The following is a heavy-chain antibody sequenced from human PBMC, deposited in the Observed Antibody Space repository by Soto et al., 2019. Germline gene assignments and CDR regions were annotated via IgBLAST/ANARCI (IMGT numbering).Heavy chain of an antibody. CDR3: AILRGSSSWDAFDI. CDR2: INAGNGNT. D-gene: IGHD6-13*01. J-gene: IGHJ3*02. Sequence: GASVKVSCKASGYTFTSYAMHWVRQAPGQRLEWMGWINAGNGNTKYSQKFQGRVTITRDTSASTAYMELSSLRSEDTAVYYRAILRGSSSWDAFDIWGQGTMVTVSS. V-gene: IGHV1-3*01. CDR1: GYTFTSYA.